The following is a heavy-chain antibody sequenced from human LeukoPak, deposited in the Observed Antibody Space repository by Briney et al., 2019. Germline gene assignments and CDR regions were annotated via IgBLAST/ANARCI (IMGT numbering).Heavy chain of an antibody. D-gene: IGHD3-22*01. Sequence: GGSLRLSCTASGFTFSSYAMSWVRQAPGKGLEWVSAISGSGGSTYYADSVKGRFTISRDNSKNTLYLQMNSLRAEDTAVYYCANDYYDSSGYYAIPLYFDYWGQGTLVTVSS. V-gene: IGHV3-23*01. CDR2: ISGSGGST. J-gene: IGHJ4*02. CDR3: ANDYYDSSGYYAIPLYFDY. CDR1: GFTFSSYA.